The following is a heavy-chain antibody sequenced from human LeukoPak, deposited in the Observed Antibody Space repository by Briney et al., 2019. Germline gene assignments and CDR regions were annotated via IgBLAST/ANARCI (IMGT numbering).Heavy chain of an antibody. J-gene: IGHJ4*02. CDR2: ITGSGGGT. V-gene: IGHV3-23*01. D-gene: IGHD3-9*01. CDR3: AKWGDYDVLTGYYDPDY. CDR1: GFTFSNYA. Sequence: HPGGSLRLSCAASGFTFSNYAMSWVRQAPGKGLEWVSAITGSGGGTYYADSVKGRFTISRDNSKNTLYLQMNSLRAEDTAVYYCAKWGDYDVLTGYYDPDYWGQGTLVTVPS.